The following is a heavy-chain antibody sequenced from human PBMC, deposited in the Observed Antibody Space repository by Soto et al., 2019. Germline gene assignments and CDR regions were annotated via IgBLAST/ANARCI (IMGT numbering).Heavy chain of an antibody. Sequence: EVQMEQSGAELKKPGESLKISCKGSGYSFTTYWIGWVRQLPGQGLEWMGVMFPGDSDTRYSPSFQGQVTMSADPSTNTAYLEWSSLTAADSAMYYCARVPDSSLGTMDVWGQGTTVTVSS. CDR1: GYSFTTYW. CDR3: ARVPDSSLGTMDV. CDR2: MFPGDSDT. D-gene: IGHD6-19*01. V-gene: IGHV5-51*01. J-gene: IGHJ6*02.